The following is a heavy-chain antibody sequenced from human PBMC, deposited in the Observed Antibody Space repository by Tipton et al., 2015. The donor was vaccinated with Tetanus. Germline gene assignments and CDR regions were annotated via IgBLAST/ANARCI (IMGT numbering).Heavy chain of an antibody. CDR2: LNPKSGSA. Sequence: QLVQSGAEVKKPGASVKVSCKASGYTFTSYGLNWVRKAAGRGFEWMGWLNPKSGSAAYAPRFQGRVTMTTNTSITTAFMEVASLTYEDTAVYYCARGTWGDYCSSTTCYPFDYWGQGTLVAVSS. CDR3: ARGTWGDYCSSTTCYPFDY. V-gene: IGHV1-8*02. CDR1: GYTFTSYG. D-gene: IGHD2-2*01. J-gene: IGHJ4*02.